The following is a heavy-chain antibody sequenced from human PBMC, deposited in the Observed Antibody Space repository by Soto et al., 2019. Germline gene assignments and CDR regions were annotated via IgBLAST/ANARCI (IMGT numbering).Heavy chain of an antibody. V-gene: IGHV3-74*01. CDR2: IKRDGSSI. CDR3: ARDGGRGGDLDY. J-gene: IGHJ4*02. Sequence: EVQLVESGGGLVQPGGSLRLSCAASGFTFSNYWMDWVRQAPGKGLVWVSRIKRDGSSISYADSVKGRVTISRDNAKTRRYLKINSLRAEDTAVYYCARDGGRGGDLDYWGQGTLVTVSS. D-gene: IGHD2-21*02. CDR1: GFTFSNYW.